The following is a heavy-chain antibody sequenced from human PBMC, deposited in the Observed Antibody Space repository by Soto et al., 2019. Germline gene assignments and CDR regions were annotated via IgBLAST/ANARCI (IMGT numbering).Heavy chain of an antibody. CDR3: ARDNYGSGSNPYYFDY. CDR1: GFTFSSYS. D-gene: IGHD3-10*01. V-gene: IGHV3-21*01. J-gene: IGHJ4*02. Sequence: GGSLRLSCAASGFTFSSYSMNWVRQAPGKGLEWVSSISSSSSYIYYADSVKGRFTISRDNAKNSLYLQMNSLRAEDTAVYYCARDNYGSGSNPYYFDYWGQGTLVTVSA. CDR2: ISSSSSYI.